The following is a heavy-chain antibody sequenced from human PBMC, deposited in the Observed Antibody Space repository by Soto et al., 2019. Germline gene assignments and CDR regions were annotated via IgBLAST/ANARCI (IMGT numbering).Heavy chain of an antibody. CDR2: IFYSGST. V-gene: IGHV4-31*03. CDR3: ASYQQSYAFDI. D-gene: IGHD2-2*01. J-gene: IGHJ3*02. Sequence: SETLSLTCTVSGGPISSGGYYWSWIRQHPGKGLEWIGYIFYSGSTYYNPSLKSRVTISVDTSKNQFSLKLSSVTAAGTAVYYCASYQQSYAFDIWGQGTMVT. CDR1: GGPISSGGYY.